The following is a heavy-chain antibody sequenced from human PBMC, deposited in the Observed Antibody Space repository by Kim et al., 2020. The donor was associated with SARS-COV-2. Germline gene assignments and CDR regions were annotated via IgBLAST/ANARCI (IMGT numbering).Heavy chain of an antibody. D-gene: IGHD3-22*01. J-gene: IGHJ4*02. Sequence: GSTDYGDSVKGRFASSRDTSKNTLYLQMGSLRAEDTAVYYCARGGGYSDYWGQGTLVTVSS. CDR2: GST. CDR3: ARGGGYSDY. V-gene: IGHV3-64*02.